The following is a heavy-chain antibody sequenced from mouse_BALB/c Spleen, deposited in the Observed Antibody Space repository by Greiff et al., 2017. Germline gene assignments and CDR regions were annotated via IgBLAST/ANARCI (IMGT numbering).Heavy chain of an antibody. CDR3: ARMGHYYAMDY. J-gene: IGHJ4*01. V-gene: IGHV1S81*02. D-gene: IGHD4-1*01. Sequence: QVQLQQPGAVLVKPGASVKLSCKASGYTFTSYWMHWVKQRPGQGLEWIGEINPSNGRTNYNEKFKSKATLTVDKSSSTAYMQLSSLTSEDSAVYYCARMGHYYAMDYWGQGTSVTVSS. CDR1: GYTFTSYW. CDR2: INPSNGRT.